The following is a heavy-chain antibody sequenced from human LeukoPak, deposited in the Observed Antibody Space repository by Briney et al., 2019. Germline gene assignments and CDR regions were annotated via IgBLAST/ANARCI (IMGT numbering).Heavy chain of an antibody. CDR3: ARGKYGSGRGWFDP. Sequence: KPSETLSLTCTDSGGSISSGGYYWSWIRQPPGKGLEWIGYIYYSGSTNYNPSLKSRVTISVDTSKNQFSLKLSSVTAADTAVYYCARGKYGSGRGWFDPWGQGTLVTVSS. V-gene: IGHV4-61*08. CDR2: IYYSGST. D-gene: IGHD3-10*01. J-gene: IGHJ5*02. CDR1: GGSISSGGYY.